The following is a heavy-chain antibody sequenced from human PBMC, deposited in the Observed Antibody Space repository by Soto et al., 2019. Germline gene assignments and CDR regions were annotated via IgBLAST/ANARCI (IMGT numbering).Heavy chain of an antibody. D-gene: IGHD6-13*01. J-gene: IGHJ6*02. CDR1: GYSFTSYW. CDR2: IDPSDSYT. Sequence: PGESLKISCKGSGYSFTSYWISWVRQMPGKGLEWMGRIDPSDSYTNYSPSFQGHVTISADKSISTAYLQWSSLKASDTAMYYCARPSIAAAGDYYYCYYGMDVWGQGTTVTVSS. V-gene: IGHV5-10-1*01. CDR3: ARPSIAAAGDYYYCYYGMDV.